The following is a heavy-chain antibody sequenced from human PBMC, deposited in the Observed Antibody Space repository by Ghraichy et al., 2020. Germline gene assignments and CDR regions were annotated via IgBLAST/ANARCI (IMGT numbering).Heavy chain of an antibody. CDR3: AKAVLTSTGEFDY. J-gene: IGHJ4*02. D-gene: IGHD3-10*01. CDR1: GFTFSSYA. V-gene: IGHV3-23*01. CDR2: IISSGGSA. Sequence: GGSLRLSCTASGFTFSSYAMNWVRQAPGRGLEWVSIIISSGGSADYADSVKGRFTISRDNSRNTLYLQMYSLRAEDTAVYYCAKAVLTSTGEFDYWGQGTLVTVSS.